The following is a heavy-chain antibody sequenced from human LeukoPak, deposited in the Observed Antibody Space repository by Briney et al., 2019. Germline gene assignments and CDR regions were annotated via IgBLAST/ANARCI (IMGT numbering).Heavy chain of an antibody. CDR1: GGSFSGYY. D-gene: IGHD6-6*01. CDR3: ARAPRSIRYFYYGMDV. V-gene: IGHV4-34*01. Sequence: SGTLSLTCAVYGGSFSGYYWSWIRQPPGKGLEWIGEINHSGSTNYNPSLMSRVTISVDTSKNQFSLKLSSVTAADTAVYYCARAPRSIRYFYYGMDVWGKGTTVTVSS. J-gene: IGHJ6*04. CDR2: INHSGST.